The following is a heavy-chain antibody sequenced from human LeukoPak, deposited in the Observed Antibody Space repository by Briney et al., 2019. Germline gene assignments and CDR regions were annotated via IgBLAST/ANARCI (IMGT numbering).Heavy chain of an antibody. CDR1: GYTFTGYY. J-gene: IGHJ4*02. D-gene: IGHD3-3*02. CDR2: INPNSGGT. Sequence: ASVKVSCKASGYTFTGYYIHWLRQAPGQGLEWMGWINPNSGGTNYAQKFQGRVTMTRDTSISTAYMELSRLRSDDTAVYYCARSGNIFGMVIPYYFDYWGQGTLVTVSS. V-gene: IGHV1-2*02. CDR3: ARSGNIFGMVIPYYFDY.